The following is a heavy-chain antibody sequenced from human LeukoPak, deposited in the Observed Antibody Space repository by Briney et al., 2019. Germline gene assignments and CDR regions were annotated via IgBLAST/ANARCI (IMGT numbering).Heavy chain of an antibody. Sequence: SETLSLTCTVSGASISSFSQYGAWIRQPPGKGLEWIGSKYHRGGAYYNTSLKSRVTMSVDASMNHFSLKLSAVTASDTAVYFCARGGRIDLRGAYQDYYFDHWGQGMLVTVSS. CDR3: ARGGRIDLRGAYQDYYFDH. CDR1: GASISSFSQY. V-gene: IGHV4-39*07. D-gene: IGHD2-2*01. J-gene: IGHJ4*02. CDR2: KYHRGGA.